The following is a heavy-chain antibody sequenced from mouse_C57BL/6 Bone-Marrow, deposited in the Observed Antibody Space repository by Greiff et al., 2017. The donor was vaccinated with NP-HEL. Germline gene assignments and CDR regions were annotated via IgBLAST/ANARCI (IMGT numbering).Heavy chain of an antibody. CDR1: GYTFTDYY. V-gene: IGHV1-19*01. Sequence: EVQLQQSGPVLVKPGASVKMSCKASGYTFTDYYMNWVKQSHGKSLEWIGVINPYNGGTSYNQKFKGKATLTVDKSSSTAYMELNSLTSEDSAVYYCARHFLLRYMAYWGQGTLVTVSA. J-gene: IGHJ3*01. D-gene: IGHD1-1*01. CDR2: INPYNGGT. CDR3: ARHFLLRYMAY.